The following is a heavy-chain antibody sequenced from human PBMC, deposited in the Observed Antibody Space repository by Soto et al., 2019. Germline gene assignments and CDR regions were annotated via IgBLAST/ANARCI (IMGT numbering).Heavy chain of an antibody. CDR3: ARRSSGWYFDY. V-gene: IGHV3-23*01. D-gene: IGHD6-19*01. J-gene: IGHJ4*02. Sequence: EVQLLESGGGLVQPGGSLSLSGEASEFTFSSFAMSWVPQPPGKGLEWVSAISGRGGSTYNPDSVKGRFTTSRDNSKNTLYLQMNSLRAEDTAVYYCARRSSGWYFDYWGQGTLVTVSS. CDR2: ISGRGGST. CDR1: EFTFSSFA.